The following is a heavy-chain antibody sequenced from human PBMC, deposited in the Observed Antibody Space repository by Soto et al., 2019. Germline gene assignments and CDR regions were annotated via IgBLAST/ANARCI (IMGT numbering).Heavy chain of an antibody. CDR2: ISGNGGDYT. D-gene: IGHD2-2*01. V-gene: IGHV3-23*01. CDR1: GFPFSTYA. CDR3: VPLCRYCSTTTPS. J-gene: IGHJ4*02. Sequence: SLSLSWAASGFPFSTYAMSWVRQAPRKGLEWVSAISGNGGDYTYYADSVKGRFTISRDNSKNTLYLQMNSLRADETAVYYCVPLCRYCSTTTPSWGQGTLVTVSS.